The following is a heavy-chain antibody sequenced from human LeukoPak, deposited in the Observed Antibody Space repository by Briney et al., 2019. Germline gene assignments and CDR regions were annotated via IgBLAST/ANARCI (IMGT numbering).Heavy chain of an antibody. V-gene: IGHV3-74*01. Sequence: GGSLRLSCAASGFTFSSYWMHWVRQAPGKGLVWVSRINSDGSSTSYADSVKGRFTISRDSAKNTLYLQMNSLRAEDTAVYYCARGDIVVVPAAHYYYMDVWGKGTTVTVSS. CDR3: ARGDIVVVPAAHYYYMDV. CDR1: GFTFSSYW. CDR2: INSDGSST. J-gene: IGHJ6*03. D-gene: IGHD2-2*01.